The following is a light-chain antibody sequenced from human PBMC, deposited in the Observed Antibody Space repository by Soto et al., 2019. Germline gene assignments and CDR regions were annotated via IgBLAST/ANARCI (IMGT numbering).Light chain of an antibody. J-gene: IGKJ1*01. CDR2: DAF. CDR3: QQYNSYPWT. Sequence: DNQMTQSPSTLSASVGDRITITCRASQNIHTWLAWYQQKPGKAPKLLIYDAFTLKSGVSSRFSGSGSGTEFSLTISSLQPDDFATYYCQQYNSYPWTFGRGTKVES. CDR1: QNIHTW. V-gene: IGKV1-5*01.